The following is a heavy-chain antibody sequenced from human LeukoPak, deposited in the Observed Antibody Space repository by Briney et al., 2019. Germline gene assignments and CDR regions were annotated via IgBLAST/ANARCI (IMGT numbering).Heavy chain of an antibody. CDR1: GFTFSSYA. CDR2: ISGSGATT. V-gene: IGHV3-23*01. J-gene: IGHJ4*02. D-gene: IGHD5-18*01. CDR3: AKGYSYGHF. Sequence: GGSLRLSCAASGFTFSSYAMSWVRQAPGKGLEWVSAISGSGATTYYTDSAKGRFTISRDNSKITLYLQMNSLRAEDTAVYYCAKGYSYGHFWGQGTLVTVSS.